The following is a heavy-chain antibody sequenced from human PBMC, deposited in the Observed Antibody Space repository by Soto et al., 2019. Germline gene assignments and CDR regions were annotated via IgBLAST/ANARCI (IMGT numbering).Heavy chain of an antibody. CDR2: IYYSGST. CDR3: ARVWGYYFDY. J-gene: IGHJ4*02. Sequence: QVQLQESGPGLVKPSETLSLTCTVSGGSISSYYWGWIRQPPGKGLEWIGYIYYSGSTNYNPSLTSRVTISVDTSKNQFSLKLSSVTAADTAVYYCARVWGYYFDYWGQGTLVTVSS. V-gene: IGHV4-59*01. D-gene: IGHD3-10*01. CDR1: GGSISSYY.